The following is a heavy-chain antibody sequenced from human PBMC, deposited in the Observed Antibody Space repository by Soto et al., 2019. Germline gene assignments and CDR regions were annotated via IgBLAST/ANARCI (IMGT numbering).Heavy chain of an antibody. V-gene: IGHV1-69*13. Sequence: ASVKVSCKASGGTFSSYAISWVRQAPGQGLEWMGGIIPIFGTANYAQKFQGRVTITADESTSTAYMELSSLRSEDTAVYYCARAITMIGSWFDPWGQGTLVTVSS. CDR2: IIPIFGTA. D-gene: IGHD3-22*01. CDR1: GGTFSSYA. J-gene: IGHJ5*02. CDR3: ARAITMIGSWFDP.